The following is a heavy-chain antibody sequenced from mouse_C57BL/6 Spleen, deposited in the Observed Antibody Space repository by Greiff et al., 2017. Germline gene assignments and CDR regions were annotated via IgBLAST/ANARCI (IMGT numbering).Heavy chain of an antibody. CDR1: GYSITSGYY. CDR3: ARVDYGSSLYYFDY. CDR2: ISYDGSN. Sequence: EVKLQESGPGLVKPSQSLSLTCSVTGYSITSGYYWNWIRQFPGNKLEWMGYISYDGSNNYNPSLKNRISITRDTSKNQFFLKLNSVTTEDTATYYCARVDYGSSLYYFDYWGQGTTLTVSS. J-gene: IGHJ2*01. V-gene: IGHV3-6*01. D-gene: IGHD1-1*01.